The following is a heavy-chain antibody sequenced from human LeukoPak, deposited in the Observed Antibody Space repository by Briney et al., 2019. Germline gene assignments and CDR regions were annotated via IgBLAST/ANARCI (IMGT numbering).Heavy chain of an antibody. V-gene: IGHV3-21*01. CDR2: ISTSSIYI. CDR1: GFTFSSYS. Sequence: GGSLRLSCAASGFTFSSYSMNWVRQAPGKGLEWVSFISTSSIYIYYADSVKGRFTISRDNARNSLYLQVNSLPAEDTALHYCARDGMLGDSISYFDYWGQGTLVTVSS. D-gene: IGHD4-17*01. CDR3: ARDGMLGDSISYFDY. J-gene: IGHJ4*02.